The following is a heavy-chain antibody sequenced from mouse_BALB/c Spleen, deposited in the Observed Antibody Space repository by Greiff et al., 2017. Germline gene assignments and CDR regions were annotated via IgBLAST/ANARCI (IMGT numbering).Heavy chain of an antibody. CDR2: FHPSTDAT. J-gene: IGHJ4*01. Sequence: VQGVESGAELVKPGASVTMSCKAFGYTLTTYPKEWMKQNHGTSLEWMGNFHPSTDATKYNEKFKGKAKLTVEKSSSTVYLELSRLTSDDSAVYYCARGGTTATDYAMDYWGQGTSVTVSS. V-gene: IGHV1-47*01. CDR3: ARGGTTATDYAMDY. D-gene: IGHD1-2*01. CDR1: GYTLTTYP.